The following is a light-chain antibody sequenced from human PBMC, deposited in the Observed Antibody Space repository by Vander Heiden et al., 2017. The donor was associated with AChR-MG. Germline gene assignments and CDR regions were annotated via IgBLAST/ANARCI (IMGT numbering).Light chain of an antibody. CDR2: DAS. V-gene: IGKV1-33*01. Sequence: DIQMTQSPSSLSASVGDRVTITCQASQDISNYLNWYQQKPGKAPKLLIYDASNLETGVPSRFSGSGSGTDFTFTISSLQHEDIATYYCQQYDNLLFTFGPGTQVDIK. CDR3: QQYDNLLFT. CDR1: QDISNY. J-gene: IGKJ3*01.